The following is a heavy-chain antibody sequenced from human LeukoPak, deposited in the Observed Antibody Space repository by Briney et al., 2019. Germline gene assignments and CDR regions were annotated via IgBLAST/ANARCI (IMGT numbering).Heavy chain of an antibody. CDR2: IIGSSGDT. CDR1: GFRFSNFA. V-gene: IGHV3-23*01. Sequence: GGSLRLSCAASGFRFSNFAMSWVREAPGKGLEWGSLIIGSSGDTLYADSVKGRFTISRDISKKRLYLQMNSLRAEDTALYYCAKGAYDYIEMGYFDDWGQGTLVTVSS. D-gene: IGHD5-12*01. CDR3: AKGAYDYIEMGYFDD. J-gene: IGHJ4*02.